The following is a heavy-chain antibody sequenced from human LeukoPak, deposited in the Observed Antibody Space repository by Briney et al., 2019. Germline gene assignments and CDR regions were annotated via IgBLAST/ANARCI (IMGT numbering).Heavy chain of an antibody. V-gene: IGHV4-59*12. D-gene: IGHD6-13*01. CDR3: ARGTISSSWYYYYYYGMDV. CDR1: GGSISSYY. J-gene: IGHJ6*02. CDR2: IYYSGST. Sequence: PSETLSLTCTVSGGSISSYYWSWIRQPPGKGLEWIGYIYYSGSTNYNPSLKSRVTISVDTSKNQFSLKLSSVTAADTAVYYCARGTISSSWYYYYYYGMDVWGQGTTVTVSS.